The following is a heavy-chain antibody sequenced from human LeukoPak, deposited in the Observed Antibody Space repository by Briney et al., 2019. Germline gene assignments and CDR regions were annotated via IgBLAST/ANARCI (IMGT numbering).Heavy chain of an antibody. D-gene: IGHD5-24*01. CDR1: GGSCDDYY. CDR2: IHPSEGF. Sequence: SETLSLTCDVYGGSCDDYYCSWIRQPPGKGLEWIGEIHPSEGFYYTSSLVSRVTISIDPSKTHFSLRLASVTAADTAFYYCARGRDRSKAGDHWGQGSLVTVSS. CDR3: ARGRDRSKAGDH. V-gene: IGHV4-34*01. J-gene: IGHJ4*02.